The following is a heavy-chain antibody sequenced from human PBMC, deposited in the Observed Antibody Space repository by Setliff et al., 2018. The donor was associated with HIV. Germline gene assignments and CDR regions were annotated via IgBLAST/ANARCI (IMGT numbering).Heavy chain of an antibody. V-gene: IGHV3-21*01. D-gene: IGHD6-6*01. CDR3: ARDNVAVRDWYFDY. Sequence: GGSLRLSCAASGFTFSSHSMNWVRQAPGKGLEWVSSISSSSSYINYADSVKGRFTISRDNAKNSLYLQMNSLRAEDTAVYYCARDNVAVRDWYFDYWGQGTLVTVSS. CDR2: ISSSSSYI. J-gene: IGHJ4*02. CDR1: GFTFSSHS.